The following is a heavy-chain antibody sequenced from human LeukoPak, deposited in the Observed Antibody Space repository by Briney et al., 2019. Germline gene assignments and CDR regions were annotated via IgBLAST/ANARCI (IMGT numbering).Heavy chain of an antibody. CDR3: ARDNGDYPYYFDF. D-gene: IGHD4-17*01. CDR1: GGSISSGIYS. V-gene: IGHV4-30-2*01. Sequence: SETLSLTCAVSGGSISSGIYSWNWLRQPPGKGLKWIGYIYHSGSTYYNPSLKSRVTISVDRSKNQFSLKLSSVTAADTAVYYCARDNGDYPYYFDFWGQGTLVTVSS. J-gene: IGHJ4*02. CDR2: IYHSGST.